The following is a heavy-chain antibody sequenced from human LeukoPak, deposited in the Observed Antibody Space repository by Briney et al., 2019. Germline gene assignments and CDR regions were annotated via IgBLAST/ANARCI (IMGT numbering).Heavy chain of an antibody. CDR2: IRYDGSNK. Sequence: GGSLRLSCAASGFTFSSYGMHWVRQAPGKGLEWVAFIRYDGSNKYYADSVKGRFTISRDNSKKTLYLQMNSLRAEDTAVYHCAKDGRDCSGGSCYSNYYYYMDVWGKGTTVTISS. D-gene: IGHD2-15*01. CDR1: GFTFSSYG. J-gene: IGHJ6*03. CDR3: AKDGRDCSGGSCYSNYYYYMDV. V-gene: IGHV3-30*02.